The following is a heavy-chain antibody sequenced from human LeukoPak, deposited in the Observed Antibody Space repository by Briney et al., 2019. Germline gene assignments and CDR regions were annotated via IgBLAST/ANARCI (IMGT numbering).Heavy chain of an antibody. Sequence: SVEVSCKASGGTFSSYAISWVRQAPGQGLEWMGRIIPIFGTANYAQKFQGRVTITTDESTSTAYMELSSLRSEDTAVYYCARSYYDSSGYSYYYYYMDVWGKGTTVTVSS. V-gene: IGHV1-69*05. D-gene: IGHD3-22*01. CDR3: ARSYYDSSGYSYYYYYMDV. CDR2: IIPIFGTA. J-gene: IGHJ6*03. CDR1: GGTFSSYA.